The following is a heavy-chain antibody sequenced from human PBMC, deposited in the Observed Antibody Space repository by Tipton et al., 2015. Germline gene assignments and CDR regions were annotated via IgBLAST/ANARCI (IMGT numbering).Heavy chain of an antibody. Sequence: LRLSCTVSGDSMTRGTHYWSWIRQHPGKGLEWIGYIYYSGTTYYNPSLKSRLTMSLDRSKSHFSLQLSPVTAADTAVYYCARSGDTYIDYWGQGTLVTVSS. CDR2: IYYSGTT. V-gene: IGHV4-31*03. J-gene: IGHJ4*02. CDR1: GDSMTRGTHY. D-gene: IGHD5-18*01. CDR3: ARSGDTYIDY.